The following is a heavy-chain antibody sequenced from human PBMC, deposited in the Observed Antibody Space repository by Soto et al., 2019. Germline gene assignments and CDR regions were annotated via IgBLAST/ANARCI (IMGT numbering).Heavy chain of an antibody. CDR1: GYTFTSYA. CDR2: INAGNGNT. Sequence: QVQLVQSGAEEKKPGASVKVSCKASGYTFTSYAMHWVRQAPGQRLEWMGWINAGNGNTKYSQKFQGRVTITRDTPARTAYMELSSLRTEDTSVYYCARSIVVVTALDYWGQGPLVTVPS. J-gene: IGHJ4*02. CDR3: ARSIVVVTALDY. D-gene: IGHD2-21*02. V-gene: IGHV1-3*05.